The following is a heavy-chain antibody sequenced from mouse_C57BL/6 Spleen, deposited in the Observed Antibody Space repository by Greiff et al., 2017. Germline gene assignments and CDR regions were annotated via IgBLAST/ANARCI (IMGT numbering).Heavy chain of an antibody. CDR3: ARGRITTVVATDFDV. J-gene: IGHJ1*03. CDR2: INPNYGTT. CDR1: GYSFTDYN. V-gene: IGHV1-39*01. D-gene: IGHD1-1*01. Sequence: EVQLQQSGPELVKPGASVKISCKASGYSFTDYNMNWVKQSNGKSLEWIGVINPNYGTTSYNQKFKGKATLTVDQSSSTAYMQLNSLTAEDSAVYYCARGRITTVVATDFDVWGTGTTVTVSS.